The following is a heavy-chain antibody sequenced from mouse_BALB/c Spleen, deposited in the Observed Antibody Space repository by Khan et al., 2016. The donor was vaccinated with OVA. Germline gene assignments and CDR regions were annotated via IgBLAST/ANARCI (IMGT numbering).Heavy chain of an antibody. J-gene: IGHJ2*01. Sequence: EVELVESGGGLVQPGGSRKLSCAASGFPFSSYGMHWVRQAPEKGLEWVAYISGDSNTIYYADTVKGRFTISRDNPKNTLFLQMTSLMSEDTARYYCATSYFYGYYFDYWGPGTTLTVSS. V-gene: IGHV5-17*02. CDR1: GFPFSSYG. CDR3: ATSYFYGYYFDY. D-gene: IGHD1-1*01. CDR2: ISGDSNTI.